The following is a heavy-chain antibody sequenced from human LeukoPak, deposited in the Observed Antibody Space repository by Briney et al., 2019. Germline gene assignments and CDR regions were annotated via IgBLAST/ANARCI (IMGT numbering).Heavy chain of an antibody. CDR2: INPSGGST. J-gene: IGHJ5*02. Sequence: ASVKVSCKASGYTFTSYYMHWVRQAPGQGLEWMGLINPSGGSTSYAQKFQGRVTMTTDTSTSTAYMELSSLRSEDTAVYYCARSSREVAVAGTVDPWGQGTLVTVSS. CDR3: ARSSREVAVAGTVDP. D-gene: IGHD6-19*01. CDR1: GYTFTSYY. V-gene: IGHV1-46*01.